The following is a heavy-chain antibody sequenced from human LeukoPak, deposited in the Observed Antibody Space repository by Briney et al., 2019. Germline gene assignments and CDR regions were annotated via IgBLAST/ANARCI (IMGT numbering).Heavy chain of an antibody. Sequence: PSETLSLTCAVSGGSISSSSYYWGWLRQPPGKGLEWFGTIYYSGSTFYTPSPASPVTISLNTSKNHFSLKLCSVTAANTAVYYCAKFHPANWNPFNCFYRWGQGTLVTVSS. CDR2: IYYSGST. CDR1: GGSISSSSYY. V-gene: IGHV4-39*02. D-gene: IGHD1-1*01. CDR3: AKFHPANWNPFNCFYR. J-gene: IGHJ5*02.